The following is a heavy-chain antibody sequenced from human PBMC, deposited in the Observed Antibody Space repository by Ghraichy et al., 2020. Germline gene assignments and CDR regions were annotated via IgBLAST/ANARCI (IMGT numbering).Heavy chain of an antibody. CDR3: AKDSTVNFNYYGMDV. Sequence: GGSLRLSCAASGFTFSSYAMNWVRQAPGKGLEWVSAFSGSGGSTYYADSVKGRFTISRDDSKNTLYLQMNSLRGEDTAVYYCAKDSTVNFNYYGMDVWGQGTTVTVSS. J-gene: IGHJ6*02. V-gene: IGHV3-23*01. CDR1: GFTFSSYA. D-gene: IGHD4-17*01. CDR2: FSGSGGST.